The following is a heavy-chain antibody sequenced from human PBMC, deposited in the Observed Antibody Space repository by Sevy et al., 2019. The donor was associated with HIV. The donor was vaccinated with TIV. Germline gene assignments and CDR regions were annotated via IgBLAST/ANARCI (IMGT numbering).Heavy chain of an antibody. J-gene: IGHJ3*02. CDR3: ARVRYFDWTDAFDI. V-gene: IGHV3-21*01. D-gene: IGHD3-9*01. Sequence: GGSLRLSCAASGFTFSSYSMNWVRQAPGKGLEWVSSISSSSSYIYYADSVKGRFIISRDNAKNSLYLQMNSLRAEDTAVYYCARVRYFDWTDAFDIWGQGTMVTVSS. CDR1: GFTFSSYS. CDR2: ISSSSSYI.